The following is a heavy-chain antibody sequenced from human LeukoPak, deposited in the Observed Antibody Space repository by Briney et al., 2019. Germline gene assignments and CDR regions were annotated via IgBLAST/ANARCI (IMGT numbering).Heavy chain of an antibody. D-gene: IGHD2-21*02. CDR2: ISVYNGNT. CDR3: ARGVTARGFYYYMDV. Sequence: ASVKVSCKASGYTFSIYGFSWVRQAPGQGLEWMGWISVYNGNTNYAQKFQGRVTMTRDTSISTAYMDLSRLRSDDTAVYYCARGVTARGFYYYMDVWGKGTTVTISS. J-gene: IGHJ6*03. CDR1: GYTFSIYG. V-gene: IGHV1-18*01.